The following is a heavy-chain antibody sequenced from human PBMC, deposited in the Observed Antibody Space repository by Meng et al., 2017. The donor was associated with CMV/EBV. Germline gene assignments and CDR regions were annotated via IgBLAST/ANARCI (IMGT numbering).Heavy chain of an antibody. D-gene: IGHD3-3*01. Sequence: GESLKISCAASGFTFSSYAMSWVRQAPGKGLEWVSAISGSGGSTYYADSVKGRFTISRDNSKNTLYLQMNSLRAKDTAVYYCAKLPYDFWSGYYSGYYYYGMDVWGQGTTVTVSS. CDR2: ISGSGGST. CDR3: AKLPYDFWSGYYSGYYYYGMDV. CDR1: GFTFSSYA. J-gene: IGHJ6*02. V-gene: IGHV3-23*01.